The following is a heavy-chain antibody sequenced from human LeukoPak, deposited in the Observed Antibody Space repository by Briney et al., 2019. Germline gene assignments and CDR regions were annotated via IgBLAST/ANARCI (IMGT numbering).Heavy chain of an antibody. J-gene: IGHJ5*02. CDR1: GFTFSSYA. V-gene: IGHV3-23*01. CDR3: ARFKDYGDYRPGWFDP. CDR2: ISGSGGST. Sequence: GGSLRLSCAASGFTFSSYAMSWVRQAPGKGLEWVSAISGSGGSTYYADSVKGRFTISRDNSKNTLYLQMNSLRAEDTAVYYCARFKDYGDYRPGWFDPWGQGTLVTVSS. D-gene: IGHD4-17*01.